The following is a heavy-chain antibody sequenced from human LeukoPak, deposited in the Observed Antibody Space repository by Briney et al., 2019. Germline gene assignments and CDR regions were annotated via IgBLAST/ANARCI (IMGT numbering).Heavy chain of an antibody. CDR2: ISYDGSNK. CDR3: ARALTNGGTFDY. Sequence: GGSLRLSCAASGFTFSNYAMHWVRQAPGKGLEWVAVISYDGSNKFYEDSVKGRFTLSRDNSKNTLYLQMDRLRAEATALYYCARALTNGGTFDYCGQRDLVTVSS. CDR1: GFTFSNYA. D-gene: IGHD2-8*01. V-gene: IGHV3-30-3*01. J-gene: IGHJ4*02.